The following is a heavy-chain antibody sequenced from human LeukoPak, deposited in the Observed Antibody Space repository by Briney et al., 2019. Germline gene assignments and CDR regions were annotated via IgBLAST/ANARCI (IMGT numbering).Heavy chain of an antibody. J-gene: IGHJ4*02. CDR2: FHYSGST. D-gene: IGHD2-21*02. CDR1: GGSVSSSSYY. V-gene: IGHV4-39*01. Sequence: SETLSLTCSVSGGSVSSSSYYWGWVRQPPGKGLEWIGSFHYSGSTYYNPSLKSRVTISGDTSKNQFSLKLRSVTAADTAVYYCASLVVVVVTASEIDYWGQGTLVTVSS. CDR3: ASLVVVVVTASEIDY.